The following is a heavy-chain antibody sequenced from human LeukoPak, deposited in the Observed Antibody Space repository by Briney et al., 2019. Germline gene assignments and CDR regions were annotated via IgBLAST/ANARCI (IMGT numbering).Heavy chain of an antibody. V-gene: IGHV4-4*07. CDR3: ARDGPGGQQLGLVGNYYYYMDV. Sequence: SETLSLTCTVSGGSISSYYWSWIRQPAGKGLEWIGRIYTSGSTNYNPSLKSRVTMSVDTSKNQFSLKLSSVTAADTAVYYCARDGPGGQQLGLVGNYYYYMDVWGKGTTVTVSS. CDR1: GGSISSYY. J-gene: IGHJ6*03. D-gene: IGHD6-13*01. CDR2: IYTSGST.